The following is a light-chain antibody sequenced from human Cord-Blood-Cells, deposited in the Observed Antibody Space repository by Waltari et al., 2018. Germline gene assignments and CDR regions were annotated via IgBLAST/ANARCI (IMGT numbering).Light chain of an antibody. Sequence: EIVMTQAPATLSVSPGERATLSCRASQSVSSNLAWYPQKPAQAPRLLIYGASTRATGIPARFSGSGSGTEFTLTISSLQSEDFAVYYCQQYNNWPPWTFGQGTKVEIK. CDR1: QSVSSN. CDR2: GAS. V-gene: IGKV3-15*01. J-gene: IGKJ1*01. CDR3: QQYNNWPPWT.